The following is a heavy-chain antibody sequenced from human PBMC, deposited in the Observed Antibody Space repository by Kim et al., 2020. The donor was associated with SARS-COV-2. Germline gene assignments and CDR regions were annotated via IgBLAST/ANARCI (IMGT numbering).Heavy chain of an antibody. J-gene: IGHJ4*02. V-gene: IGHV3-23*01. D-gene: IGHD4-17*01. CDR3: AKDPPYGDGYFDY. Sequence: YADAVKGRFTIARDNAKNTLYLQMNSLRAEDTAGYYCAKDPPYGDGYFDYWGQGTLVTVSS.